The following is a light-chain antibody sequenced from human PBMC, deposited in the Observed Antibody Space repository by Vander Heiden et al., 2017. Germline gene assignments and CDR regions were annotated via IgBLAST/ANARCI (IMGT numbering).Light chain of an antibody. CDR3: LSSDSSGSYRV. CDR1: AMPKQI. J-gene: IGLJ2*01. Sequence: YELTQPPSLSASPGQTARITLSGDAMPKQIGYGYQQKPGQVPVWVIKKDSERPSGIPERFSGSSSGTTVTLTISGVQAEDEADYFCLSSDSSGSYRVFGGGTKLTVL. V-gene: IGLV3-25*03. CDR2: KDS.